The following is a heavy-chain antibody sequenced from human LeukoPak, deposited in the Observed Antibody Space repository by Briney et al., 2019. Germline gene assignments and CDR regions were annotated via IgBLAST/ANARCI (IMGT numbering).Heavy chain of an antibody. CDR2: ISGSGGST. Sequence: GSLRLSCAASGFTFSSYAMSWVRQAPGKGLEWVSAISGSGGSTYYADSVKGRFTISRDNSKNTLYLQMNSLRAEDTAVYYCANTPGVWLGYFDYWGQGTLVTVSS. CDR1: GFTFSSYA. CDR3: ANTPGVWLGYFDY. V-gene: IGHV3-23*01. D-gene: IGHD3-9*01. J-gene: IGHJ4*02.